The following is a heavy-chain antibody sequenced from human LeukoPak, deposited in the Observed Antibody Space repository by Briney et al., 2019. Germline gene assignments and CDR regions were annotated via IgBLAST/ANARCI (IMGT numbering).Heavy chain of an antibody. J-gene: IGHJ4*02. D-gene: IGHD3-10*01. Sequence: GGSLRLSCAASGFTFSSYAMSWVRQAPGKGLEWVSAISGSGGSTYYADSVKGRFTISRDNSKNTLYLQMNSLRAEDTAVYYCAKDNPRARTPMVRGVPSLPNYFDYGGQGTLVTVSS. CDR3: AKDNPRARTPMVRGVPSLPNYFDY. V-gene: IGHV3-23*01. CDR2: ISGSGGST. CDR1: GFTFSSYA.